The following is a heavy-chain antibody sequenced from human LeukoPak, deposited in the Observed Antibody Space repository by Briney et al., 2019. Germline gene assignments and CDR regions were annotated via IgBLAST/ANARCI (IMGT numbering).Heavy chain of an antibody. CDR2: ISGSGVHT. J-gene: IGHJ4*02. CDR1: GFIFNNYV. D-gene: IGHD6-19*01. V-gene: IGHV3-23*01. CDR3: ARGPGSGWDDYFDY. Sequence: GGSLRLSCAASGFIFNNYVMNWVRQAPGKGLEWVSSISGSGVHTYYADSVKGRFTISRDNSKNTLYLQMNSLRGEDTALYYCARGPGSGWDDYFDYWGQGTLVTVSS.